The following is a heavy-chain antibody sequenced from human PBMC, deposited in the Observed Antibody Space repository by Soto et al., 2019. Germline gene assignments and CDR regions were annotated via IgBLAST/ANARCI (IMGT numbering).Heavy chain of an antibody. CDR2: IIPIPGTA. V-gene: IGHV1-69*01. J-gene: IGHJ6*02. D-gene: IGHD2-2*01. Sequence: QVQLVQSGAEVKKPGSSVKVSCKASGGTFGSYAISWVRQAPGQGLEWMGWIIPIPGTATYAQKFQGRVTIAADESTSTAYMELSSLRSEDTAVYYCARSQGSSTSLEIYYYYYYGMDVWGQGTTVTVSS. CDR3: ARSQGSSTSLEIYYYYYYGMDV. CDR1: GGTFGSYA.